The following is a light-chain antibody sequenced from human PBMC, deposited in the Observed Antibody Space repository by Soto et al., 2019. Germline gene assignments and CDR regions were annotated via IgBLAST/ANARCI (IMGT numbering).Light chain of an antibody. CDR3: QQYNSYSRT. Sequence: GDRVTITCRASQSISSYLNWYQQKPGKAPKLVIYAASNLQSGVPSRFSGSGSGTEFTLTISSLQPDDFATYYCQQYNSYSRTFGQGTTVDIK. J-gene: IGKJ1*01. CDR2: AAS. V-gene: IGKV1-5*01. CDR1: QSISSY.